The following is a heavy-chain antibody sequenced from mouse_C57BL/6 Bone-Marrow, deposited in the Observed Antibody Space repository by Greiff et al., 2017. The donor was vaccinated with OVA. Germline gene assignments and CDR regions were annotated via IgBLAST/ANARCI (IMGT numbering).Heavy chain of an antibody. D-gene: IGHD1-2*01. V-gene: IGHV6-3*01. Sequence: EVKLMESGGGLVQPGGSMKLSCVASGFTFSNYWMNWVRQSPEKGLEWVAQIRLKSDNYATHYAESVKGRFTISRDDSKSSVYLQMNNLRAEDTGIYYCTGREAYYGYYYAMDYWGQGTSVTVSS. CDR2: IRLKSDNYAT. CDR1: GFTFSNYW. J-gene: IGHJ4*01. CDR3: TGREAYYGYYYAMDY.